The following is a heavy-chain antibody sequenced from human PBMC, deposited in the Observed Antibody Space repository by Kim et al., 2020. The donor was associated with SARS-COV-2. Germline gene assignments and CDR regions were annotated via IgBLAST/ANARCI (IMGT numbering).Heavy chain of an antibody. V-gene: IGHV3-23*01. Sequence: DSVKGRFTISRDNSKTTLYLQMNSLRAEDTAVYYCAKDGRWTAMVYYFDYWGQGTLVTVSS. CDR3: AKDGRWTAMVYYFDY. J-gene: IGHJ4*02. D-gene: IGHD5-18*01.